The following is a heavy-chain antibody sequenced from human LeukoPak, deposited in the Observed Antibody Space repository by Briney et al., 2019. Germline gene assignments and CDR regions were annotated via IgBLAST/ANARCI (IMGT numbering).Heavy chain of an antibody. CDR3: ARIGGCSSTSSYVGDWFDP. J-gene: IGHJ5*02. CDR2: ISAYNGNT. CDR1: GYTFTSYG. Sequence: GASVKVSCKASGYTFTSYGISWVRQAPGQGLEWMGWISAYNGNTNYAQKLQGRVTMTTDTSTSTAYMELRSLRSDDTAVYYCARIGGCSSTSSYVGDWFDPWGQGTLVTVSS. D-gene: IGHD2-2*01. V-gene: IGHV1-18*01.